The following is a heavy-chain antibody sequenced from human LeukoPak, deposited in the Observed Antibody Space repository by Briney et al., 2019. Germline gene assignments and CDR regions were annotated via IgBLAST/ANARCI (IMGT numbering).Heavy chain of an antibody. V-gene: IGHV1-46*01. CDR1: GYTFTSYY. D-gene: IGHD2-21*02. CDR3: ARDLAVVTAMPSPSGPEDY. Sequence: ASVKVSCKASGYTFTSYYMHWVRQDPGQGLEWRGIINPSGGSTSYAQKFQGRVTMTRDTSTSTVYMELSSLRSEDTAVYYCARDLAVVTAMPSPSGPEDYWGQGTLVTVSS. CDR2: INPSGGST. J-gene: IGHJ4*02.